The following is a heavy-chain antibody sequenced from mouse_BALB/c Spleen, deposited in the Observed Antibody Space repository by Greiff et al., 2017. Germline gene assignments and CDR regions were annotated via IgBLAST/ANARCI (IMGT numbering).Heavy chain of an antibody. CDR2: IDPSDSYT. Sequence: QVQLQQPGAELVKPGASVKMSCKASGYTFTSYWMHWVKQRPGQGLEWIGVIDPSDSYTSYNQKFKGKATLTVDTSSSTAYMQLSSLTSEDSAVYYCTRSGNFLYYYAMDYWGQGTSVTVSS. CDR3: TRSGNFLYYYAMDY. V-gene: IGHV1S127*01. CDR1: GYTFTSYW. D-gene: IGHD2-1*01. J-gene: IGHJ4*01.